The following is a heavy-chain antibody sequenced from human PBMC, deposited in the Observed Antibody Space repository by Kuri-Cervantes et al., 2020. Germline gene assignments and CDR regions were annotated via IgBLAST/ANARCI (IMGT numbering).Heavy chain of an antibody. V-gene: IGHV3-23*01. CDR3: PQLDPDRHYFDY. CDR1: GFTFADHA. CDR2: IGASGVNT. J-gene: IGHJ4*02. D-gene: IGHD1-1*01. Sequence: GESLKISCAASGFTFADHAMSWVRQVPGQGLIWVPAIGASGVNTHYADFVQGRFTISRDNSKNMLYLQMNSLRVEDTALYYCPQLDPDRHYFDYWGQGTLVTVSS.